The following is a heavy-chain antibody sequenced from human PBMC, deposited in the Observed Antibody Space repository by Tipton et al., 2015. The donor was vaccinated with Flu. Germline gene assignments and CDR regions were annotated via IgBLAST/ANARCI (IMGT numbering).Heavy chain of an antibody. CDR1: GFTFSRYA. Sequence: SLRLSCTASGFTFSRYARNWVRRAPGRGVEWVSLISTSEFPNSADSVRGRFTISRDNSKNTLYLQRNNRRVGDTARYYCAADWDSTGLYRGEDWWGQGTPVTV. J-gene: IGHJ4*02. CDR2: ISTSEFP. D-gene: IGHD3-22*01. V-gene: IGHV3-23*01. CDR3: AADWDSTGLYRGEDW.